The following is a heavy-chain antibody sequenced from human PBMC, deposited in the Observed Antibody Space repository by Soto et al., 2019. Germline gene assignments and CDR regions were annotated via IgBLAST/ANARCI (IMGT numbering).Heavy chain of an antibody. CDR3: ARVPVLRYFDWSPTSNWFDP. CDR1: GGSFSGYY. CDR2: INHSGST. J-gene: IGHJ5*02. V-gene: IGHV4-34*01. D-gene: IGHD3-9*01. Sequence: MASETLSLTCAVYGGSFSGYYWSWIRQPPGKGLEWIGEINHSGSTNYNPSLKSRVTISVDTSKNQFSLKLSSVTAADTAVYYCARVPVLRYFDWSPTSNWFDPWGQGTXVTVSS.